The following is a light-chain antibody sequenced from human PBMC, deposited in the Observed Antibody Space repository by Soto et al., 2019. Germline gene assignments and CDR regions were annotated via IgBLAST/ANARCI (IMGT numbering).Light chain of an antibody. V-gene: IGKV3-20*01. J-gene: IGKJ1*01. CDR3: QQYGSSRWT. CDR1: QSVSSSY. CDR2: GAS. Sequence: IVLTQSPGTLSLSPGERATLSCRASQSVSSSYLAWYQQNRGQAPRLLIYGASSRAPGIPDRFGGSGSGTDFTLTISRLETEDFAVYYCQQYGSSRWTFGQGTNVDIK.